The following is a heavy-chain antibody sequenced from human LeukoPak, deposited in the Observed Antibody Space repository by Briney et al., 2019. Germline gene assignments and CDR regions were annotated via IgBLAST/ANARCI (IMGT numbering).Heavy chain of an antibody. CDR3: ARGYCSSTSCYTWYFDL. D-gene: IGHD2-2*02. CDR1: GGSLSSYY. Sequence: SETLSLTCTVSGGSLSSYYWSWIRQPPGKGLEWIGYIYYSGSTNYNPSLKSRVTISVDTSKNQFSLKLSSVTAADTAVYYCARGYCSSTSCYTWYFDLWGRGTLVTVSS. CDR2: IYYSGST. V-gene: IGHV4-59*01. J-gene: IGHJ2*01.